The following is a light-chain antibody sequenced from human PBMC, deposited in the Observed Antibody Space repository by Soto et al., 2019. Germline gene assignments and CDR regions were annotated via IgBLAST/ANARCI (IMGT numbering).Light chain of an antibody. CDR1: QSISSW. Sequence: DIQMTQSPSTLSASVGDRVTITCRASQSISSWLAWYQQKPGKAPKLLIYDASSLESGVPSRFSGSGSGTEFTLTISSRQPGDFATYYCHQYTSQTFGQGTKVEIK. V-gene: IGKV1-5*01. J-gene: IGKJ1*01. CDR3: HQYTSQT. CDR2: DAS.